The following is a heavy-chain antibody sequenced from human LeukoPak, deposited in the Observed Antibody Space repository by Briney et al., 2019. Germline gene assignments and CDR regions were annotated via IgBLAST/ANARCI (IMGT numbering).Heavy chain of an antibody. CDR1: GYTLTSYY. CDR2: INPSGGST. Sequence: GASVKVSCKASGYTLTSYYMHWVRQAPGQGLEWMGIINPSGGSTRYAQKFQGRVTMTRDTSTSTVYMELSSLRSEDTAVYYCARDDGYCTSTDCYDLSLFDFWGQGTLVTVSS. J-gene: IGHJ4*02. D-gene: IGHD2-2*03. CDR3: ARDDGYCTSTDCYDLSLFDF. V-gene: IGHV1-46*01.